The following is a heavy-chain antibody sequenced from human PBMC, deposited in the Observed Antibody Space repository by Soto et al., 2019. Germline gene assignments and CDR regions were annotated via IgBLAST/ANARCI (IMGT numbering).Heavy chain of an antibody. CDR1: GGSISSYY. CDR2: IYYSGST. V-gene: IGHV4-59*08. CDR3: ARHRGSSWDTIYFDY. D-gene: IGHD6-13*01. J-gene: IGHJ4*02. Sequence: SETLSLTCTVSGGSISSYYWSWIRQPPGKGLEWIGYIYYSGSTNYNPSLKSRVTISVDTSKNQFSLKLSSVTAADTAVYYCARHRGSSWDTIYFDYWGQGTLVTVSS.